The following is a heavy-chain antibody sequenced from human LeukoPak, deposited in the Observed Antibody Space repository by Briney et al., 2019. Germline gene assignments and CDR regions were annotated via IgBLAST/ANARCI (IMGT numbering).Heavy chain of an antibody. J-gene: IGHJ4*02. V-gene: IGHV1-69*04. CDR1: GGTFSSYA. CDR2: IIPILGIA. CDR3: ALGDNGPAEFDY. D-gene: IGHD3-16*01. Sequence: ASVKVSCKASGGTFSSYAISWVRQAPGQGLEWMGRIIPILGIANYAQKFQGRVTITADKSTSTAYMELSSLRSEDTAVYYCALGDNGPAEFDYWGQGTLVTVSS.